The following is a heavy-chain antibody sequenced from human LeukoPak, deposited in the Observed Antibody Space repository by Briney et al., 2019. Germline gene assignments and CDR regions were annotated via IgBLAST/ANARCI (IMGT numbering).Heavy chain of an antibody. CDR2: INPNSGGT. D-gene: IGHD1-1*01. V-gene: IGHV1-2*02. CDR1: GYTFTGYY. J-gene: IGHJ4*02. CDR3: ARVFSRTGTTAFDY. Sequence: ASVKVSCKASGYTFTGYYMHWVRQAPGQGLEWMGWINPNSGGTNYAQKFQGRVTMTRDTSISTAYMELSGLRSDDTAVYYCARVFSRTGTTAFDYWGQGTLVTVSS.